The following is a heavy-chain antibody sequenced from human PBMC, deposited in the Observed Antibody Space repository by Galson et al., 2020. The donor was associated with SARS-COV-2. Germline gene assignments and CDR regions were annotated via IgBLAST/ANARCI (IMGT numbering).Heavy chain of an antibody. CDR2: ITGGGSTI. Sequence: GGSLRLSCAASGFTFSNNAMSWVRQAPGKGLEWVSSITGGGSTINDADSVKGRFSISRDNSKNALYLQMNSLRAEDTAIYYCVKQMDFITGYFDFWGQGTLVPVSS. J-gene: IGHJ4*02. D-gene: IGHD6-13*01. V-gene: IGHV3-23*01. CDR3: VKQMDFITGYFDF. CDR1: GFTFSNNA.